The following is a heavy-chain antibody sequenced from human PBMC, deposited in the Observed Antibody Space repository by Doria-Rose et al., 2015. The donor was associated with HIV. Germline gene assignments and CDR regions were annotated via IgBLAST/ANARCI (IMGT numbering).Heavy chain of an antibody. J-gene: IGHJ3*02. Sequence: SGGGVVQPGRSLRLSCAASGFTFSSYGIHWVRQAPGKGLEWVAVIWYDGSNNYYADTVKGRFTISRDNSKNTLYLQMNSLRAEDTAVYYCARDRADYYDSSGSDAFDIWGQGTMVTVSS. CDR1: GFTFSSYG. D-gene: IGHD3-22*01. CDR2: IWYDGSNN. CDR3: ARDRADYYDSSGSDAFDI. V-gene: IGHV3-33*01.